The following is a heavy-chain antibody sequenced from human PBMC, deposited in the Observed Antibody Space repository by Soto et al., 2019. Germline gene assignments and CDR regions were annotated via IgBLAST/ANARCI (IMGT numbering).Heavy chain of an antibody. CDR2: VSGGSGVT. Sequence: EMQLLESGGGLVQPGGSLRLSCVVSGFSFSTYGVTWVRQAPGKGLEWVCGVSGGSGVTHYTDSVKGRFTISGDDSKNTVYLQMPSLRGEDTAVYYCTRWNGYGALWGQGTLVTVSS. D-gene: IGHD4-17*01. CDR1: GFSFSTYG. V-gene: IGHV3-23*01. J-gene: IGHJ4*02. CDR3: TRWNGYGAL.